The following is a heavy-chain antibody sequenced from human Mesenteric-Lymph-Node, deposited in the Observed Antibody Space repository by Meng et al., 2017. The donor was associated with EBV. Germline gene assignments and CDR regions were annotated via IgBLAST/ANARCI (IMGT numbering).Heavy chain of an antibody. Sequence: HLHLQESGPRLGTPSPPLSLTCAVFGGSPSSGGSSWNWIRQTPGRGLEWIGYIYHTGTTYYNPSLKSRVTMSVDRSTNQFSLWLKSVTAADTAIYYCARAGAYYDVLTGFDYWGQGTLVTVSS. CDR1: GGSPSSGGSS. V-gene: IGHV4-30-2*01. CDR3: ARAGAYYDVLTGFDY. J-gene: IGHJ4*02. D-gene: IGHD3-9*01. CDR2: IYHTGTT.